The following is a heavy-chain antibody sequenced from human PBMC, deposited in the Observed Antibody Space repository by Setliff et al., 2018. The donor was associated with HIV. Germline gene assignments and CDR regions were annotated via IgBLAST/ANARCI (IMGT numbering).Heavy chain of an antibody. Sequence: SETLSLTCAVYGGSFSDYYWSWIRQPPGKGLGWIGEINHSGSTNYNPSLKSRVTISVDTSKNQFSLKLSSVTAADTAVYYCARATVTVDFYYYGLDVWGQGTTVTVSS. D-gene: IGHD4-17*01. V-gene: IGHV4-34*01. J-gene: IGHJ6*02. CDR1: GGSFSDYY. CDR2: INHSGST. CDR3: ARATVTVDFYYYGLDV.